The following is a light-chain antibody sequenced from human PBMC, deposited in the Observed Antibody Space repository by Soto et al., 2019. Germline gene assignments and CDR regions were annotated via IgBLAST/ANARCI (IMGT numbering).Light chain of an antibody. V-gene: IGKV1-39*01. Sequence: DIQMTQSPSSLSASVGDSVTITCRAGQSIGNFLSWYQQRPGRAPKLLIYLSSTLQSGVPSRFRGGGSGTEFTLTISSLQPEDFATYFCQQSFGTPRTFGQGTKVDIK. CDR1: QSIGNF. CDR3: QQSFGTPRT. CDR2: LSS. J-gene: IGKJ1*01.